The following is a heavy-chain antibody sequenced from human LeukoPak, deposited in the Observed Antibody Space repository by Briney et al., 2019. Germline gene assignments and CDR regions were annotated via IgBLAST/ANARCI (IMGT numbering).Heavy chain of an antibody. CDR2: ISSSSSYI. Sequence: GGSLRLSCAASGSTFSSYAMNWVRQAPGKGLEWVSSISSSSSYIYYVDSVKGRFTISRDNAKNSLYLQMNSLRAEDTAVYYCASGGVVVTAIFGYWGQGTLVTVSS. J-gene: IGHJ4*02. CDR3: ASGGVVVTAIFGY. CDR1: GSTFSSYA. D-gene: IGHD2-21*02. V-gene: IGHV3-21*01.